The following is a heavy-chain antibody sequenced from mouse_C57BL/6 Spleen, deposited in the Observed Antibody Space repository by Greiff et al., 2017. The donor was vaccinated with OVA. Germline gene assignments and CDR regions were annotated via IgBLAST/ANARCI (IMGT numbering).Heavy chain of an antibody. CDR3: AREGDGYNEEGAMDY. Sequence: QVQLQQSGPELVKPGASVKISCKASGYAFSSSWMNWVKQRPGKGLEWIGRIYPGDGDTNYNGKFKGKATLTADKSSSTAYMQLSSLTSEDSAVYFCAREGDGYNEEGAMDYWGQGTSVTVSS. CDR2: IYPGDGDT. J-gene: IGHJ4*01. CDR1: GYAFSSSW. D-gene: IGHD2-3*01. V-gene: IGHV1-82*01.